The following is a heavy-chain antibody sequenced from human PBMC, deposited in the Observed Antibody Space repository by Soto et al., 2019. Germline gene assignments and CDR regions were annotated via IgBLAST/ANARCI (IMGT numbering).Heavy chain of an antibody. CDR3: ARSRYCSSTSCYDFDY. CDR1: GFTFSSYG. Sequence: VQLLESGGDLVQPGGSLRLSCAASGFTFSSYGMHWVRQAPGKGLEWVAVIWYDGSNKYYADSVKGRFTISRDNSKNTLYLQMNSLRAEDTAVYYCARSRYCSSTSCYDFDYWGQGTLVTVSS. J-gene: IGHJ4*02. D-gene: IGHD2-2*01. CDR2: IWYDGSNK. V-gene: IGHV3-33*01.